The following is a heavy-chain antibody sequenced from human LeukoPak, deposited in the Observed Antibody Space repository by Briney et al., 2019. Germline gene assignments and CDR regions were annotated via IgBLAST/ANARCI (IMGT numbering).Heavy chain of an antibody. CDR3: AGHILGGNFDS. CDR1: GYDSISTYY. J-gene: IGHJ4*02. V-gene: IGHV4-59*08. D-gene: IGHD4-23*01. CDR2: ISYSGNT. Sequence: SETLSLTCSVSGYDSISTYYWNWIRQPPGKGLEWIGYISYSGNTNYNPPLKSRVTISFDTSNNQFSLKLTSVTAADSAVYYCAGHILGGNFDSWGQGTLVTVSS.